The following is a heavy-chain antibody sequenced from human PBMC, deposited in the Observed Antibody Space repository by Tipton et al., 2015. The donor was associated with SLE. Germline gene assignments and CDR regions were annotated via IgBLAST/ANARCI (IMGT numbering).Heavy chain of an antibody. V-gene: IGHV1-69*09. Sequence: QLVQSGAEVKKPGSSVKVSCKASGDSFSTFTINWLRQAPGQGLEWMGGLLPILGIANYADKFHGRIMMTADKSTNTVYMELSRLRSEDTAVYYCARDGTDSNGDYVTNWFDPWGQGTLVTVSS. J-gene: IGHJ5*02. CDR3: ARDGTDSNGDYVTNWFDP. D-gene: IGHD4-17*01. CDR1: GDSFSTFT. CDR2: LLPILGIA.